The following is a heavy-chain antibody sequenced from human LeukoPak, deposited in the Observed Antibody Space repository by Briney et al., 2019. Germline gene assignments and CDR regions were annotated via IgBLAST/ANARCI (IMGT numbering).Heavy chain of an antibody. V-gene: IGHV4-34*01. CDR3: ARHVNPMIEAFDI. J-gene: IGHJ3*02. D-gene: IGHD3-22*01. CDR2: INHSGST. CDR1: GFTFSSYE. Sequence: GSLRLSCAASGFTFSSYEMNWVRQAPGKGLEWVGEINHSGSTNYNPSLKSRVTISVDTSKNQFSLKLSSVTAADTAVYYCARHVNPMIEAFDIWGQGTMVTVSS.